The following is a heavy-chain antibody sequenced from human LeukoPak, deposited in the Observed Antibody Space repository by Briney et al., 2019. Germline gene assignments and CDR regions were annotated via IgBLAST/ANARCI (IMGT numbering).Heavy chain of an antibody. CDR3: ARGGQWLPNAFDI. D-gene: IGHD6-19*01. CDR2: ISSSSSYI. V-gene: IGHV3-21*01. Sequence: GGSLRLSCAASGFTFSSYSMNWVRQAPGKGLEWVSSISSSSSYIYYADSVKGRFTISRDNAKNSLYLQVNSLRAEDTAVYYCARGGQWLPNAFDIWGQGTMVTVSS. CDR1: GFTFSSYS. J-gene: IGHJ3*02.